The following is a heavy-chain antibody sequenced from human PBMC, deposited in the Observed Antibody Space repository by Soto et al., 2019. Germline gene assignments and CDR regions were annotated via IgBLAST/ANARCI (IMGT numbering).Heavy chain of an antibody. D-gene: IGHD2-15*01. V-gene: IGHV1-46*01. Sequence: QVQLVQSGAEVKKPGASVKVSCKASGYTFTSYYMHWVRQAPGQGLEWMGIINPSGGSTSYAQKFQGRVTMTRDTSTSTVYMELSSLRSGDTAVYYCARDRGVVVAATPSGMDVWGQGTTVTVSS. CDR2: INPSGGST. CDR3: ARDRGVVVAATPSGMDV. CDR1: GYTFTSYY. J-gene: IGHJ6*02.